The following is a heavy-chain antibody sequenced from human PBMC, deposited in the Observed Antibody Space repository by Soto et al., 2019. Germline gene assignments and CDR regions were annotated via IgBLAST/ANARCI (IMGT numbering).Heavy chain of an antibody. Sequence: QVQLQESGPGLVKPSQTLSLTCTVSGGSISSGGYYWSWIRQHPGKGLEWIGDIYYSGSTYYNPSLKSRVTISVDTSKTQFSLKLSSVTAADTAVSYCARDWGRDGCFDYWGQGTLVTVSS. CDR1: GGSISSGGYY. CDR2: IYYSGST. D-gene: IGHD3-16*01. CDR3: ARDWGRDGCFDY. J-gene: IGHJ4*02. V-gene: IGHV4-31*03.